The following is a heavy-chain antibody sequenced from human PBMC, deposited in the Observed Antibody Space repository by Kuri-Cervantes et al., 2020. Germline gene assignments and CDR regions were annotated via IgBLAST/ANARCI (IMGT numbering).Heavy chain of an antibody. Sequence: GGSLRLSCAASGFTFSSYAMTWVRQAPGKGLEWVSAISGSGASTYYAKSVKGRFTISRDSSKNTLYLQMSSLRAEDTAVYYCVGDCKPNSCHKYWGQGTLVTVSS. J-gene: IGHJ4*02. CDR2: ISGSGAST. D-gene: IGHD2-15*01. V-gene: IGHV3-23*01. CDR3: VGDCKPNSCHKY. CDR1: GFTFSSYA.